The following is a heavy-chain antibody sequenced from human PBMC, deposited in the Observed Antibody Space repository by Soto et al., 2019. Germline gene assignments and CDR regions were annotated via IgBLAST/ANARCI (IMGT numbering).Heavy chain of an antibody. CDR1: GYSFTTYW. Sequence: GESLKISCQGSGYSFTTYWISWVGQRPGKGLECMGRIDPTDSYTVYSPSFEGHVTMSVDRSINTAYLEWSSLKASDTAIYFCARPSDVGLASSFEYWGQGTQVTVSS. CDR2: IDPTDSYT. J-gene: IGHJ4*02. CDR3: ARPSDVGLASSFEY. V-gene: IGHV5-10-1*01.